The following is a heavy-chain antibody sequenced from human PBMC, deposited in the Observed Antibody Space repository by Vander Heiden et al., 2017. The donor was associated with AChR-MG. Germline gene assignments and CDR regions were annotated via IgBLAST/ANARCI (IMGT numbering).Heavy chain of an antibody. D-gene: IGHD4-4*01. J-gene: IGHJ2*01. CDR2: ISGSGGST. V-gene: IGHV3-23*01. Sequence: EVQLLESGGGLVQPGGSLRLSCAASGFTFTSYAMSWVRQAPGKGLEWVSAISGSGGSTYYADSVKGRFTISRDNSKNTLYLQMNSLRAEDTAVYYCAKGVRQYWYFDLWGRGTLVTVSS. CDR3: AKGVRQYWYFDL. CDR1: GFTFTSYA.